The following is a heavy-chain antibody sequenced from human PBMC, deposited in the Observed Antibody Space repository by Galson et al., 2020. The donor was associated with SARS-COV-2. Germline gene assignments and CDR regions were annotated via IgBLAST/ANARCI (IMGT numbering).Heavy chain of an antibody. V-gene: IGHV4-59*01. CDR2: VNDRGRT. CDR1: GGSISTYY. Sequence: SQTLSLTCTVSGGSISTYYWSWIRQSPRKGLEWIGYVNDRGRTNYNPSLQSRVTISVDTSKNQFSLRLSSVTVADTALYYCARDSYDSTDHANGMDVWGPGTTVTVSS. D-gene: IGHD3-22*01. J-gene: IGHJ6*02. CDR3: ARDSYDSTDHANGMDV.